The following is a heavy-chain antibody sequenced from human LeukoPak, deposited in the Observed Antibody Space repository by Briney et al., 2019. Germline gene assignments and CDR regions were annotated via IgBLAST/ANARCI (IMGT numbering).Heavy chain of an antibody. CDR1: GFTFNNYW. CDR3: AKRTGDGSYRYFDY. J-gene: IGHJ4*02. V-gene: IGHV3-23*01. D-gene: IGHD1-26*01. Sequence: SGGSLRLSCVASGFTFNNYWMSWVRQAPGKGLEWVSAVTGSGGSTYYADSVKGRFTISRDNSKNTLYLQMNSLRAEDTAVYYCAKRTGDGSYRYFDYWGQGTLVTVSS. CDR2: VTGSGGST.